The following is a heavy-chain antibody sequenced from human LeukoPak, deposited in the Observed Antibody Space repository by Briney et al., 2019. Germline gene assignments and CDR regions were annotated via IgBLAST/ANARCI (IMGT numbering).Heavy chain of an antibody. CDR1: GFTFRDYW. CDR2: VKQDGTEK. D-gene: IGHD6-13*01. J-gene: IGHJ4*02. Sequence: GGSLILSCEASGFTFRDYWMTWVRQAPGKGLGWVANVKQDGTEKFYVDSVKGRFTISRDNGKNSLYLQMNSLRVEDTAIYYCARAGGTSWADYWGQGTLVTVSS. V-gene: IGHV3-7*01. CDR3: ARAGGTSWADY.